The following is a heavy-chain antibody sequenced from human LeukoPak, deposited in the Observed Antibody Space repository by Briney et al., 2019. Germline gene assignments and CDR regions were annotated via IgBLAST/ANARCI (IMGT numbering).Heavy chain of an antibody. V-gene: IGHV3-64D*06. J-gene: IGHJ4*02. CDR1: GFTFADSA. Sequence: PGGSLRLSCSASGFTFADSAMHWVRQAPGKGLEYVSAISSNGGYTYYADSVKGRFTISRDNSKNTLYLQMSSLGAEDTAVYYCVKVGYYGSGSYFFDYWGQGTLVTVSS. CDR3: VKVGYYGSGSYFFDY. D-gene: IGHD3-10*01. CDR2: ISSNGGYT.